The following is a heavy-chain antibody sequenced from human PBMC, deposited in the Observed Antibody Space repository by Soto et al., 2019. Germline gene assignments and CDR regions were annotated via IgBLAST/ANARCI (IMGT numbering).Heavy chain of an antibody. CDR1: GGSISNYY. V-gene: IGHV4-59*12. CDR2: IFYSGST. CDR3: ARVSYYFDL. Sequence: TSETLSLTCTVSGGSISNYYWSWIRQPPGRGLEWIGHIFYSGSTNYNPSLKSRVTISLDKSRNQFSLKLSSVTAADTAVYYCARVSYYFDLWGQGALVTVSS. J-gene: IGHJ4*02.